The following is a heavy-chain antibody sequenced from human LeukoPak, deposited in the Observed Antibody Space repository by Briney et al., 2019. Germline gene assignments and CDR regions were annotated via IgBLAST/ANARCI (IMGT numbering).Heavy chain of an antibody. D-gene: IGHD3-10*01. Sequence: SQTLSLTCSVSGDSISSGSYYWTWIRQPAGSGLEWIGRIYTSGSAEYNPSLRSRVTISIDTSKNQFSLKLTSVSAADTAVYYCARDRGMTVPRGVPSWFDPWGQGTLVTVSS. J-gene: IGHJ5*02. CDR2: IYTSGSA. V-gene: IGHV4-61*02. CDR3: ARDRGMTVPRGVPSWFDP. CDR1: GDSISSGSYY.